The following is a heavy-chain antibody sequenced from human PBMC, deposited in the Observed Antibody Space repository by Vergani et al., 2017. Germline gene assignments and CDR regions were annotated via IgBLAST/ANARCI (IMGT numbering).Heavy chain of an antibody. CDR2: ISYDGTQK. V-gene: IGHV3-30*03. J-gene: IGHJ1*01. D-gene: IGHD1-1*01. Sequence: QVHLVESGGGVFQPGRSLRLSCVVSGFTSSYYGMHWVRQAPGKGLEWGTVISYDGTQKYYADSVKGRFTISRDNSKSTLYLQMNSLRTEDTAVYYCATKSCGTPGCQRWYFREWGQGTLVTVSS. CDR1: GFTSSYYG. CDR3: ATKSCGTPGCQRWYFRE.